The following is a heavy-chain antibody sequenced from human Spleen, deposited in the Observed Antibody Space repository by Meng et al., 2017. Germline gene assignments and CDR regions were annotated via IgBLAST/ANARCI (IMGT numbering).Heavy chain of an antibody. CDR3: ARVSASGYYFLDY. J-gene: IGHJ4*02. Sequence: GGSLRLSCAASGFTFSSHWMHWVRQAPGKGLVWVSRIKSDGSYTTYAESVQGRFTISRDNAKNKLYLQMNSLRAEDTAVYYCARVSASGYYFLDYWGPGTLVTVSS. D-gene: IGHD3-22*01. V-gene: IGHV3-74*01. CDR1: GFTFSSHW. CDR2: IKSDGSYT.